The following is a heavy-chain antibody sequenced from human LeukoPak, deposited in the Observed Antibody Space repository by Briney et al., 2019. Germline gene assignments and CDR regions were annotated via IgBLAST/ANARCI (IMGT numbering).Heavy chain of an antibody. J-gene: IGHJ4*02. D-gene: IGHD1-26*01. CDR2: ISAYNGNT. Sequence: EASVKVSCKASGYTITSYGISWVRQAPGQGLEWMGWISAYNGNTNYAQKLQGRVTMTTDTSTSTAYMELRSLRSDDTAVYYCARASPFDGSHQPLDYWGQGTLVTVSS. CDR3: ARASPFDGSHQPLDY. V-gene: IGHV1-18*01. CDR1: GYTITSYG.